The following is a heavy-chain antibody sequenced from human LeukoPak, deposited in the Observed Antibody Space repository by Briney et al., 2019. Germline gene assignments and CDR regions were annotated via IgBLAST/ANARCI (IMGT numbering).Heavy chain of an antibody. CDR2: ISKNSDDI. CDR3: ARVRPGYYCDY. J-gene: IGHJ4*02. V-gene: IGHV3-21*05. CDR1: GFTFSIYS. Sequence: GGSLRLSCVASGFTFSIYSMNWLRQAPVKGLEGVSYISKNSDDIYNADSVRGRFTISRDNAKNSLYLQMNSLRAEDTAVYYCARVRPGYYCDYWGQGILVTVSS.